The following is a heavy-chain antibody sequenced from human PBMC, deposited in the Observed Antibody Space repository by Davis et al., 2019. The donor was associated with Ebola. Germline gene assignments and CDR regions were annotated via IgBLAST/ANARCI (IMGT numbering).Heavy chain of an antibody. V-gene: IGHV1-3*01. CDR2: IHPGNGDT. CDR3: AREGSGRHGGTDS. CDR1: GYTFINHA. Sequence: AASVKVSCKASGYTFINHAMQWVRQAPGQSLEWMGWIHPGNGDTKYSLKLQDRVTITRDTSASIAYMEVSSLISGDTAMYYCAREGSGRHGGTDSWGQGTLVTVSS. D-gene: IGHD6-19*01. J-gene: IGHJ4*02.